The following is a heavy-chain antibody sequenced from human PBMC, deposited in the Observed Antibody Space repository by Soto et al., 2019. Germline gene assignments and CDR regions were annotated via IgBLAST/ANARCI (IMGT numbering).Heavy chain of an antibody. V-gene: IGHV4-59*11. CDR2: VYYNGIT. CDR1: GGSINNHY. CDR3: ARASWYSEY. Sequence: QVQLQESGPGLVKPSETLSLTCTVSGGSINNHYWSWIRQPPGKGLEWLGYVYYNGITNYNPCLKSRVTMSVDTSTHQVSLNLTALTAADTATYYCARASWYSEYWGQGIRVTVSS. D-gene: IGHD2-15*01. J-gene: IGHJ4*02.